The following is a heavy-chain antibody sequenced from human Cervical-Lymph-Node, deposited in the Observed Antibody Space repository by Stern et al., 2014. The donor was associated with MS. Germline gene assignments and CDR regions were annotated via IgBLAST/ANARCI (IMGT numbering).Heavy chain of an antibody. J-gene: IGHJ4*02. CDR2: IRSKANSYAT. CDR3: TRLHYGSGSYDY. CDR1: GFTFSGSA. D-gene: IGHD3-10*01. Sequence: VQLVQPGGGLAQPGGSLKLSCAASGFTFSGSAMPWVRQASGKGLDWGGRIRSKANSYATAYAASVKGRFTISRDDSKNTAYLQMNSLKTEDTAVYYCTRLHYGSGSYDYWGQGTLVTVSS. V-gene: IGHV3-73*01.